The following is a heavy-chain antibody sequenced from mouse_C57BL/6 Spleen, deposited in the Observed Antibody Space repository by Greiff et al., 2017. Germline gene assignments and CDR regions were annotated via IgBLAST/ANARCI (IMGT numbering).Heavy chain of an antibody. J-gene: IGHJ2*01. V-gene: IGHV1-64*01. CDR1: GYTFTSYW. D-gene: IGHD1-1*01. CDR2: IHPNSGST. Sequence: QVQLQQPGAELVKPGASVKLSCKASGYTFTSYWMHWVKQRPGQGLEWIGMIHPNSGSTNYNEKFKSKATLTVDKSSSTAYMQLSSLTSEDSAVYYCARFITTVVATVDFDYWGQGTTLTVSS. CDR3: ARFITTVVATVDFDY.